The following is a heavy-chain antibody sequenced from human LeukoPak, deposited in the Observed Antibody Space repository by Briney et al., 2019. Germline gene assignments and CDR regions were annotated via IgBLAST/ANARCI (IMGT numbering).Heavy chain of an antibody. Sequence: GGSLRLSCAASGVTFSSYSMNWVRQAPGKGLEWVSSISSSSSYIYYADSVKGRFTISRDNAKNSLYLQMNSLRAEDTAVYYCASGPGDDSSGYYSEYYFDYGGQGTLVTVYS. V-gene: IGHV3-21*01. CDR3: ASGPGDDSSGYYSEYYFDY. D-gene: IGHD3-22*01. CDR1: GVTFSSYS. J-gene: IGHJ4*02. CDR2: ISSSSSYI.